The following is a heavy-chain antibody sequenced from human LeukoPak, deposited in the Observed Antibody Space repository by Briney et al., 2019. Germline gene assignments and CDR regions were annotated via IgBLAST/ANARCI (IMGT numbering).Heavy chain of an antibody. D-gene: IGHD6-19*01. CDR3: AAAVAGQVEGY. V-gene: IGHV4-38-2*02. CDR1: GYSISSGYY. Sequence: SETLSLTCTVSGYSISSGYYWGWIRQPPGKGLEWIGSIYHSGSTYYNPSLKSRVTISVDTSKNQFSLKLSSVTAADTAVYYCAAAVAGQVEGYWGQGTLVTVSS. J-gene: IGHJ4*02. CDR2: IYHSGST.